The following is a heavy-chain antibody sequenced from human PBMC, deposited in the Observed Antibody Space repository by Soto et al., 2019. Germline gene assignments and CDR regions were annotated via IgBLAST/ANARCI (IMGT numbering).Heavy chain of an antibody. CDR1: GYSFTDYH. CDR2: INPKSGGT. Sequence: QVKLVQSGAEVKKPGASVKVSCKASGYSFTDYHIHWVRQAPGQGLEWLGRINPKSGGTSTAQKFQGWVTMTTDTSISTASMELTRLTSDDTAIYYCARGDSTDCSNGVCSFFYKHDMDVWGQGTTVTVSS. CDR3: ARGDSTDCSNGVCSFFYKHDMDV. D-gene: IGHD2-8*01. J-gene: IGHJ6*02. V-gene: IGHV1-2*04.